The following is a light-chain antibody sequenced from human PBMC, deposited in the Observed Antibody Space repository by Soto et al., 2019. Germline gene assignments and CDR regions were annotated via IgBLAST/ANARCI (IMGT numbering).Light chain of an antibody. Sequence: ELVLTQYPGTLSLSPGEGATLSCRASQRLCGNVLAWYQQRRGQAPRLLIHGASNTATGIPDRFSGRGSGTDFTLTITSLETADCAVYYCQQYCGSPRTFGQGTKVEVK. CDR3: QQYCGSPRT. V-gene: IGKV3-20*01. CDR1: QRLCGNV. J-gene: IGKJ1*01. CDR2: GAS.